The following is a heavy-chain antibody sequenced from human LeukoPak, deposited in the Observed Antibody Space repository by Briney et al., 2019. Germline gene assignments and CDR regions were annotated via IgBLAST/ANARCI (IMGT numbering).Heavy chain of an antibody. CDR3: AAYMVRGVSNWFDP. Sequence: PSETLSLTCTVSGGSISSGGYYWSWLRQHPGKGLEWIGYIYYSGSTYYNPSLKSRVTISVDTSKNQFSLKLSSVTAADTAVYYCAAYMVRGVSNWFDPWGQGTLVTVSS. CDR1: GGSISSGGYY. CDR2: IYYSGST. J-gene: IGHJ5*02. V-gene: IGHV4-31*03. D-gene: IGHD3-10*01.